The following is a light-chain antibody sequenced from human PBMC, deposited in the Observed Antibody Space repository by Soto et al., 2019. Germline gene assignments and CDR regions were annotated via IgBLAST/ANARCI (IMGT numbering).Light chain of an antibody. Sequence: DIQMTQSPSTLSASVEDIVTLTCRASQSIGDLLAWYQQKPGEAPKLLIYKASYLESGVPSRFSGSGSGTHFTLTISSLQPEDFATYYCQQLHGYPITFGQGTRLEIK. J-gene: IGKJ5*01. CDR2: KAS. V-gene: IGKV1-5*03. CDR1: QSIGDL. CDR3: QQLHGYPIT.